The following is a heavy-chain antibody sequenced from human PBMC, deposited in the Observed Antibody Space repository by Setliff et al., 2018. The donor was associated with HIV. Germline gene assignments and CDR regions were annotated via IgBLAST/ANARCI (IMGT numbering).Heavy chain of an antibody. CDR3: ARVSTDYVWGSFLSSGPYYFDF. CDR1: GDSITSGTYY. Sequence: PSETLSLTCTVSGDSITSGTYYWSWIRQPAGMRLEWIGHISTSGTTNYNPSLKSRVTISADTSKSQVSLKLTSVTAADTAAYLCARVSTDYVWGSFLSSGPYYFDFWGQGALVTVSS. V-gene: IGHV4-61*09. J-gene: IGHJ4*02. D-gene: IGHD3-16*01. CDR2: ISTSGTT.